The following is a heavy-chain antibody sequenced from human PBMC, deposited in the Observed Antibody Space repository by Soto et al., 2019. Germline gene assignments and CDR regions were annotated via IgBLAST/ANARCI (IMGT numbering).Heavy chain of an antibody. D-gene: IGHD2-2*01. J-gene: IGHJ5*02. CDR1: GYTLTELS. CDR3: ATQDVVPAAGNWFDP. V-gene: IGHV1-24*01. CDR2: FDPEDGET. Sequence: GPSVKVSCKVSGYTLTELSMHWVRQAPGKGLEWMGGFDPEDGETIYAQKFQGRVTMTEDASTDTAYMELSSLRSEDTAVYYCATQDVVPAAGNWFDPWGQGTLVTVSS.